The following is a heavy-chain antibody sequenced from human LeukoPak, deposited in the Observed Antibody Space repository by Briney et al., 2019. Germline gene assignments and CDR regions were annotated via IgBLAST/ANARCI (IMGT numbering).Heavy chain of an antibody. CDR2: ISSGSTYT. J-gene: IGHJ5*02. D-gene: IGHD6-13*01. Sequence: GGSLRLSCAASGFIFSSYGMNWVRQAPGKGLEWVSSISSGSTYTYYADSVKGRFTISRDNAKNSLYLQMNSLRAEDTAVYYCARDLFRRKNRLESSSWYFDPWGQGTLVTVSS. CDR1: GFIFSSYG. CDR3: ARDLFRRKNRLESSSWYFDP. V-gene: IGHV3-21*01.